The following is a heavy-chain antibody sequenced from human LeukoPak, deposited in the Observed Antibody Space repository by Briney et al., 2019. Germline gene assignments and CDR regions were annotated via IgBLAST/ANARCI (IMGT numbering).Heavy chain of an antibody. V-gene: IGHV1-46*01. CDR2: INPSGGST. CDR3: ARVGWAGVHTDY. Sequence: GASVKVSCKASGYTFTSYYMHWVRQAPGQGLEWRGIINPSGGSTSYAQKFQGRVTMTRDTSTSTVYMELSSLRSEDTAVYYCARVGWAGVHTDYWGQGTLVTVSS. D-gene: IGHD6-19*01. J-gene: IGHJ4*02. CDR1: GYTFTSYY.